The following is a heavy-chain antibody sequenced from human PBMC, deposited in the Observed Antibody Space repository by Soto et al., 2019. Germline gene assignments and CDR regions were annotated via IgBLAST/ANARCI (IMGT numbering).Heavy chain of an antibody. J-gene: IGHJ4*02. Sequence: PGGSLRLSCAAYGFTFSSYAISWVRQAPGKGLEWVSAISGSGGSTYYADSVKGRFTISRDNSKNTLYLQMNSLRAEDTAVYYCAKAPLWSPIEDYFDYWGQGTLVTVSS. D-gene: IGHD3-3*01. CDR1: GFTFSSYA. V-gene: IGHV3-23*01. CDR2: ISGSGGST. CDR3: AKAPLWSPIEDYFDY.